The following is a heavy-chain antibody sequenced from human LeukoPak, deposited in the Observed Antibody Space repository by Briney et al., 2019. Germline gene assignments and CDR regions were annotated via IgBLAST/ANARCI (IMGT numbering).Heavy chain of an antibody. CDR1: GFTFSSYS. CDR2: ISSSSSYI. D-gene: IGHD2-2*01. Sequence: PGGSLRLSCAASGFTFSSYSMNWVRQAPGKGLEWVSPISSSSSYIYYADSVKGRFTISSDNAKNSLYLQMNSLRAEDTAVYYCARGSVVLVPVAVDYWGKGTLVTVSS. J-gene: IGHJ4*02. CDR3: ARGSVVLVPVAVDY. V-gene: IGHV3-21*01.